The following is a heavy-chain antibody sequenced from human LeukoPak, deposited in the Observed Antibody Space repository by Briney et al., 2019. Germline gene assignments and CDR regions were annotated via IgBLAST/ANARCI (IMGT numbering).Heavy chain of an antibody. CDR3: ARDPCSSINCPLRF. D-gene: IGHD2-2*01. Sequence: SETLSLTCAVSGGSLSGSYCTWVRQSPGEGLEWIGEINHSGRTNYNPSLQSRVTISLDTTRSQFSLILRSVTAADTAVYYCARDPCSSINCPLRFWGQGTLVTVSS. CDR1: GGSLSGSY. CDR2: INHSGRT. J-gene: IGHJ4*02. V-gene: IGHV4-34*01.